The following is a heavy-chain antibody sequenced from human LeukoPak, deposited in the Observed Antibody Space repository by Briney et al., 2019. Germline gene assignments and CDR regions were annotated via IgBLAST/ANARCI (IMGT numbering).Heavy chain of an antibody. J-gene: IGHJ4*02. CDR2: IYYSGST. V-gene: IGHV4-39*01. CDR1: GGSINSSNYY. D-gene: IGHD6-19*01. CDR3: ARHRDSSGWYDFDY. Sequence: PSETLSLTCTVSGGSINSSNYYWGWIRQPPGKGLEWIGSIYYSGSTYYNPSLKSRVSISVDTSKDQLSLKLSSVTAADTAVYYCARHRDSSGWYDFDYWGQGTLVTVSS.